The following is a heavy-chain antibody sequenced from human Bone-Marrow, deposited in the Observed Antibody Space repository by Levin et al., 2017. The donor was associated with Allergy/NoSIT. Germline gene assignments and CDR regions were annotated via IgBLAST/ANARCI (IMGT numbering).Heavy chain of an antibody. CDR1: GGSISSSSYY. CDR3: AREEVIGYSYGFCDY. V-gene: IGHV4-39*07. J-gene: IGHJ4*02. CDR2: IYYSGST. D-gene: IGHD5-18*01. Sequence: RSQTLSLTCTVSGGSISSSSYYWGWIRQPPGKGLEWIGSIYYSGSTYYNPSLKSRVTISVDTSKNQFSLKLSSVTAADTAVYYCAREEVIGYSYGFCDYWGQGTLVTVSS.